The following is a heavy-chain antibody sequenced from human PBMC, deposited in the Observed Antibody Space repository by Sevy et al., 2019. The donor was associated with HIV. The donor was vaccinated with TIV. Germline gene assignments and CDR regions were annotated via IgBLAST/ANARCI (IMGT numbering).Heavy chain of an antibody. D-gene: IGHD5-12*01. V-gene: IGHV3-53*01. J-gene: IGHJ4*02. CDR1: GFTVSSNY. CDR2: IYSGGST. Sequence: GGSLRLSCAASGFTVSSNYMSWVRQAPGKGLEWVSVIYSGGSTYYADSVKGRFTNSRDNSKKTLYLQMNSLRAEDTAVYYCARDRGDGYNYGQFDYWGQGTLVTVSS. CDR3: ARDRGDGYNYGQFDY.